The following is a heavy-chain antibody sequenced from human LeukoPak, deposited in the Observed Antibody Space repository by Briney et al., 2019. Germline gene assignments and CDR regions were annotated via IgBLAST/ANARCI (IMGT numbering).Heavy chain of an antibody. CDR1: GFTVSIYA. Sequence: PGGSLRLSCAASGFTVSIYAMHWVRQAPGKGLEWVAVIWYDGSIRYYADSVKGRFTISRDNSENTVYLEMNSLRAEDTAVYYCAKDAGSFKGLFQHWGQGTLVTVSS. CDR3: AKDAGSFKGLFQH. J-gene: IGHJ1*01. D-gene: IGHD3-10*01. V-gene: IGHV3-33*06. CDR2: IWYDGSIR.